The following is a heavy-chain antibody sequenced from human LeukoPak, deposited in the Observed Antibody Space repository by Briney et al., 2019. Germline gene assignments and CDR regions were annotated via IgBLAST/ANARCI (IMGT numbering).Heavy chain of an antibody. Sequence: PGGSLRLSCAASGFTFDDYAMPWVRQAPGKGLEWVSGISWNSGSIGYADSVKGRFTISRDNAKNSLYLQMNSLRAEDTALYYCAKDIGGWLVDYFDYWGQGTLVTVSS. CDR1: GFTFDDYA. V-gene: IGHV3-9*01. CDR2: ISWNSGSI. CDR3: AKDIGGWLVDYFDY. D-gene: IGHD6-19*01. J-gene: IGHJ4*02.